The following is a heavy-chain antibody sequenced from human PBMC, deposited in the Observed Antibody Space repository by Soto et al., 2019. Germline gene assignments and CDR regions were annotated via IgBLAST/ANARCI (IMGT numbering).Heavy chain of an antibody. J-gene: IGHJ4*02. V-gene: IGHV3-21*01. CDR1: RCTFSSYS. Sequence: PEGSLRRSCAASRCTFSSYSMNWVRQAPGTGLEWVSSISSSSSYIYYADSVKGRFTISRDNAKNSLYLQMNSLRAEDTAVYYCARDIRNGDYVHFDYWGQGTLVTFSS. D-gene: IGHD4-17*01. CDR3: ARDIRNGDYVHFDY. CDR2: ISSSSSYI.